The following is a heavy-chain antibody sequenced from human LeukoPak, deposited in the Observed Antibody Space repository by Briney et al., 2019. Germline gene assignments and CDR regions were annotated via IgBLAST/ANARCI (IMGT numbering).Heavy chain of an antibody. V-gene: IGHV4-61*01. D-gene: IGHD3-22*01. CDR3: ARDLSSSGYPYYFDY. J-gene: IGHJ4*02. Sequence: SETLSLTCTVSGGSVSSGSYYWSWIRQPPGKGLEWIGYIYYSGSTNYNPSLKSRVTISVDTSKNQFSLKLSSVTAADTAVYYCARDLSSSGYPYYFDYWGQGTLVTVSS. CDR2: IYYSGST. CDR1: GGSVSSGSYY.